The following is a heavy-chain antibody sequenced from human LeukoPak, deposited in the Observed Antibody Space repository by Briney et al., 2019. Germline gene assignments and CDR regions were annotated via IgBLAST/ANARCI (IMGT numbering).Heavy chain of an antibody. J-gene: IGHJ4*02. CDR2: INHSGST. CDR1: GESFSGYY. V-gene: IGHV4-34*01. D-gene: IGHD1-20*01. CDR3: ARGDNWNDVMDY. Sequence: SETLSLTCAVYGESFSGYYWSWIRQPPGKGLEWIGEINHSGSTNYNPSLKSRVTISVDTSKNQFSLKLSSVTAADTAVYYCARGDNWNDVMDYWGQGTLVTVSS.